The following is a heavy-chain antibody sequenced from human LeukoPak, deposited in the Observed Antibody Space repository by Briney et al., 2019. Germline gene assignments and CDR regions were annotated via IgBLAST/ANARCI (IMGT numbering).Heavy chain of an antibody. J-gene: IGHJ4*02. V-gene: IGHV4-61*02. CDR1: GGSISSGSYY. D-gene: IGHD3-10*02. CDR3: ARDPFVRGVWLELPN. Sequence: SETLSLTCTVSGGSISSGSYYWSWIRQPAGKGLEWIGRIYTSGSTNYNPSLKSRVTISVDTSKNQFSLKLSSVTAADTAVYYCARDPFVRGVWLELPNWGQGTLVTVPS. CDR2: IYTSGST.